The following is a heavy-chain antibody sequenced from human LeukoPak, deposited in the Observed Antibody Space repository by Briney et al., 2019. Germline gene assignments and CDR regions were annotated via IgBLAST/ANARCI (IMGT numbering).Heavy chain of an antibody. D-gene: IGHD3-22*01. CDR3: AGGRGTMIVVTNYGSYDAFDI. Sequence: SVKVSCKASGGTFSSYAISWVRQAPGQGLEWMGGIIPIFGTANYAQKFQGRVTITADESTSTAYMELSSLRSEDTAVYYCAGGRGTMIVVTNYGSYDAFDIWGQGTMVTVSS. CDR2: IIPIFGTA. CDR1: GGTFSSYA. J-gene: IGHJ3*02. V-gene: IGHV1-69*13.